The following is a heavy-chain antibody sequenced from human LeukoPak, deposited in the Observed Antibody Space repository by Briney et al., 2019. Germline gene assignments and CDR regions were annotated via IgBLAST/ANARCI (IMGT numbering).Heavy chain of an antibody. CDR3: ARLHTTIYGMDV. Sequence: PSETLSLTCTVSGGSISSYYWSWIRQPPGKGLEWIGYIYYSGSTNYNPSLKSRVTISVDTSKNQFTLKLSSVTAADTAVYYCARLHTTIYGMDVWGQGTTVTVSS. CDR1: GGSISSYY. V-gene: IGHV4-59*01. CDR2: IYYSGST. D-gene: IGHD1-1*01. J-gene: IGHJ6*02.